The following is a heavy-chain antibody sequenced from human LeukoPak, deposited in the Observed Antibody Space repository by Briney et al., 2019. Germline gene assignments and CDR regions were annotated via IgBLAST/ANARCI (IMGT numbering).Heavy chain of an antibody. CDR2: INPSGGST. J-gene: IGHJ2*01. CDR3: ARDNSNWFFDL. D-gene: IGHD2/OR15-2a*01. CDR1: GYTFTSYY. V-gene: IGHV1-46*01. Sequence: ASVKVSCKASGYTFTSYYMHWVRQAPGQGPEWMGTINPSGGSTTYAQNFQGRLTMTTDMSASTVYMELSSLRSGDTAVYYCARDNSNWFFDLWGRGTLVTVSS.